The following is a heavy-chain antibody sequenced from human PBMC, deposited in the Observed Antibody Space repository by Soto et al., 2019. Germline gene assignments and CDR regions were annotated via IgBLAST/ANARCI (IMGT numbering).Heavy chain of an antibody. V-gene: IGHV3-21*01. J-gene: IGHJ4*02. CDR3: ARDRRYALDY. CDR2: ISSSSSYI. D-gene: IGHD1-1*01. CDR1: GFTFSSYG. Sequence: GGSLRLSCAASGFTFSSYGMHWVRQAPGKGLEWVSSISSSSSYIYYADSVKGRFTISRDNAKNSLYLQMNSLRAEDTAVYYCARDRRYALDYWGQGTLVTVSS.